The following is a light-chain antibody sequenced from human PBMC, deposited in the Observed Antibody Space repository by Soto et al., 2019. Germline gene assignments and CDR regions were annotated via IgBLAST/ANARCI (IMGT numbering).Light chain of an antibody. Sequence: QSALTQPASVSGSPGQSITISCTGSSSDVGGYDFVSWYQHHPGKAPKLIIYEVSNRPSGVSNRFSGFKSGNTASLTISGLQAEDEADYYCSSYTISDSLVFGGGTKGTVL. J-gene: IGLJ2*01. CDR3: SSYTISDSLV. V-gene: IGLV2-14*01. CDR2: EVS. CDR1: SSDVGGYDF.